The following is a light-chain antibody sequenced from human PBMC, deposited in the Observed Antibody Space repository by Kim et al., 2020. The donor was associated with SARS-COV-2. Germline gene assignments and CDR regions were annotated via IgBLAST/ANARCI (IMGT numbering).Light chain of an antibody. CDR3: HQYANSPRT. V-gene: IGKV3-20*01. Sequence: LSPGERATLSCRSSQTVSNSYFAWYQQKPGQAPRRLISGASTRATGVPDRFSGSGSGTDFTLTIDSLEPEDFAVYYCHQYANSPRTFGQGTKVEI. J-gene: IGKJ1*01. CDR2: GAS. CDR1: QTVSNSY.